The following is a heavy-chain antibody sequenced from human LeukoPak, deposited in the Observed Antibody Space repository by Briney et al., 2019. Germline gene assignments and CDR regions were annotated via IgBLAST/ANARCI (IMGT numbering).Heavy chain of an antibody. V-gene: IGHV3-20*04. J-gene: IGHJ4*02. CDR3: ARERYGNYN. CDR2: INWNADST. Sequence: GGSLRLSCAASGFKFSDYGMSWVRQAPGKGLEWVSGINWNADSTGYADSVKGRFTISKDNAKNSLFLQMNSLRAEDTAMYYCARERYGNYNWGQGTLVTVSS. D-gene: IGHD4-11*01. CDR1: GFKFSDYG.